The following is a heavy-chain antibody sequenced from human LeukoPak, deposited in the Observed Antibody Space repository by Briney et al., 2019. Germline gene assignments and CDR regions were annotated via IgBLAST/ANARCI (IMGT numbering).Heavy chain of an antibody. J-gene: IGHJ5*02. Sequence: SETLSLTCTVSGGSISSGGYSWSWIRQHPGKGLEWIGYIYYSGSTYYNPSLKSRVTISVDTSKNQFSLKLSSVTAADTAVYYCARVIRGYCSSTSCHNWFDPWGQGTLVTVSS. CDR2: IYYSGST. V-gene: IGHV4-31*03. D-gene: IGHD2-2*01. CDR1: GGSISSGGYS. CDR3: ARVIRGYCSSTSCHNWFDP.